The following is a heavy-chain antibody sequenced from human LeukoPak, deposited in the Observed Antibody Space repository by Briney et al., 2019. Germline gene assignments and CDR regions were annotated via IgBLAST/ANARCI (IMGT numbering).Heavy chain of an antibody. D-gene: IGHD3-10*01. CDR3: DSVIYPAPDNYYYYYGMDV. V-gene: IGHV1-69*04. CDR1: GGTFSSYA. CDR2: IIPILGIA. Sequence: SVKLSFKASGGTFSSYAISWVRHAPGQGLEWMGRIIPILGIANYAQKFQGRVTITAYRSTSTAYMDLSSLRSEDTAVYYCDSVIYPAPDNYYYYYGMDVWGQGTTVTVSS. J-gene: IGHJ6*02.